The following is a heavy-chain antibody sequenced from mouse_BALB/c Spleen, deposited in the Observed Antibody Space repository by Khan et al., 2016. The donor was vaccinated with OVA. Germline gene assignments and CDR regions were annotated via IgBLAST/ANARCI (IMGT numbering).Heavy chain of an antibody. J-gene: IGHJ4*01. V-gene: IGHV2-6-1*01. D-gene: IGHD2-10*01. CDR1: GFSLANYG. CDR2: MWGDGST. Sequence: QMQLEESGPGLVAPSPSLSITCTISGFSLANYGVHWVRQPPGKGLEWLVLMWGDGSTSYNSVLKSRLTVITDNSRSQVFLKMNSLQTDDTAMYFCARQPYYHYNVMDYWGQGTSVTVSS. CDR3: ARQPYYHYNVMDY.